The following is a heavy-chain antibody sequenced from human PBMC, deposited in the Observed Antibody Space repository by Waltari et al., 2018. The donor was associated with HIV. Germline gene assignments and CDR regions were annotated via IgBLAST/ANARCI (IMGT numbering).Heavy chain of an antibody. Sequence: QVQLQESGPGLVKPSQTLSLTCTVSGGSISSGSYYWSWIRQPAGKGLEWIGRIYTSGSTNYNPSLKSRVTISVDTSKNQFSLKLSSVTAADTAVYYCAREFSGSSRGYYYYGMDVWGQGTTVTVSS. D-gene: IGHD1-26*01. CDR3: AREFSGSSRGYYYYGMDV. CDR1: GGSISSGSYY. CDR2: IYTSGST. J-gene: IGHJ6*02. V-gene: IGHV4-61*02.